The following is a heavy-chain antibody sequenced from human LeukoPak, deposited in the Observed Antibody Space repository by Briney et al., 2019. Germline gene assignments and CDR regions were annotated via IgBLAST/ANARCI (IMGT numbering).Heavy chain of an antibody. D-gene: IGHD5-18*01. CDR1: GGTFSSYA. Sequence: SVKVSCKASGGTFSSYAISWVRQAPGQGLEWMGRIIPIFGTANYAQKFQGRVTITTDESTSTAYMELSSLRSEDTAVYYCARENRGYSYGSIDYWGQGTLVTVSS. CDR3: ARENRGYSYGSIDY. V-gene: IGHV1-69*05. J-gene: IGHJ4*02. CDR2: IIPIFGTA.